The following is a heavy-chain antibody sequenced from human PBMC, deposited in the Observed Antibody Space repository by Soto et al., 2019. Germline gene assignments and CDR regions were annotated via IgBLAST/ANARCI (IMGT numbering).Heavy chain of an antibody. V-gene: IGHV3-53*01. CDR3: TRDAPGERPYYFYYYGMDV. J-gene: IGHJ6*02. CDR1: GLSVSTIF. CDR2: IYSDGKT. Sequence: QLVESGGGLMQPGESLKLSCAVSGLSVSTIFMNWVRQSPGKGLEWVAVIYSDGKTFYADSVKGRFTISKDNSKNTLSLQMISLRAEDTAVYYCTRDAPGERPYYFYYYGMDVWGQATTVTVS.